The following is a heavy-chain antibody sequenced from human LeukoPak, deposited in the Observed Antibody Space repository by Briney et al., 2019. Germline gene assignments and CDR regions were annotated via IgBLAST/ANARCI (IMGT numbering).Heavy chain of an antibody. CDR3: ALTGYSSSWYPSDAFDI. CDR1: GGSISSYY. Sequence: PSETLSLTCTVSGGSISSYYWSWIRQPPGKGLEWIGYIYYSGSTNYNSSLKSRVTISVDTSKNQFSLKLSSVTAADTAVYYCALTGYSSSWYPSDAFDIWGQGTMVTVSS. D-gene: IGHD6-13*01. CDR2: IYYSGST. J-gene: IGHJ3*02. V-gene: IGHV4-59*01.